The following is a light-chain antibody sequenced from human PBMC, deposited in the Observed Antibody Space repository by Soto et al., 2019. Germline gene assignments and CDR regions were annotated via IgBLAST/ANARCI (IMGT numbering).Light chain of an antibody. Sequence: EIVLTQSPDTLSLSPGERATLSCRASQSVSSFLAWYQQKPGQAPRLLIYDASNRATGIPARISGSGSGTDFTLTISSLEPEDFAVYYCQQRSDWPRTFGQGTKVEIK. V-gene: IGKV3-11*01. CDR2: DAS. CDR1: QSVSSF. CDR3: QQRSDWPRT. J-gene: IGKJ1*01.